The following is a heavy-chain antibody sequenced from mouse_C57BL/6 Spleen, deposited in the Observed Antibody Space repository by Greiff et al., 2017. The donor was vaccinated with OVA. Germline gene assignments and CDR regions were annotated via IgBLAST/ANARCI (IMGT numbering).Heavy chain of an antibody. CDR1: GYTFTNYW. V-gene: IGHV1-63*01. J-gene: IGHJ2*01. Sequence: VQLQQSGAELVRPGTSVKMSCKASGYTFTNYWIGWAKQRPGHGLEWIGDIYPGGGYTNYNEKFKGKATLTADKSSSTAYMQFSSLTSEDSAIYYCARYYYGSPYYFDYWGQGTTLTVSS. D-gene: IGHD1-1*01. CDR3: ARYYYGSPYYFDY. CDR2: IYPGGGYT.